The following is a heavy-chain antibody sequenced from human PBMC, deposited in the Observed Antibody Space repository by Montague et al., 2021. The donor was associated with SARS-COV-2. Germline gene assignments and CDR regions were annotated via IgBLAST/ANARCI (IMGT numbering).Heavy chain of an antibody. V-gene: IGHV4-34*01. CDR1: GGSFSGWY. Sequence: SETLSLTCAVYGGSFSGWYWSWVRQPPGKGLEWIGEINRRGNTIYNPSLKSRVTISEDTSKSQFSLKLSSVTAADTAVYYCVRGGGNILTNYYYYYMDVWGTGTTVTVSS. CDR2: INRRGNT. D-gene: IGHD4-23*01. J-gene: IGHJ6*03. CDR3: VRGGGNILTNYYYYYMDV.